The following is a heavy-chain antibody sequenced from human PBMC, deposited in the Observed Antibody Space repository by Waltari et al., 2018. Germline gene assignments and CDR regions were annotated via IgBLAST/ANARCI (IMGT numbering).Heavy chain of an antibody. CDR1: GFTFSSYA. Sequence: EVQLLESGGGLIQPGGSLRLSCVASGFTFSSYAMNWVRRAPGKGLEWVSGISGRGYRTYYADSVKGRFTISRDNSKNTLYLQMRSLRAEDMALYYCVKEPNGTSSLHWGQGTLVTVSS. D-gene: IGHD6-6*01. CDR2: ISGRGYRT. V-gene: IGHV3-23*01. CDR3: VKEPNGTSSLH. J-gene: IGHJ4*02.